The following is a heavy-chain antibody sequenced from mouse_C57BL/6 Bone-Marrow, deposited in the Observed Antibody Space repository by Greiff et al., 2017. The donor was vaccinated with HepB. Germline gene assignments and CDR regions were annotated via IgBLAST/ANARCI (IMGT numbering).Heavy chain of an antibody. Sequence: EVMLVESGGGLVKPGGSLKLSCAASGFTFSSYTMSWVRQTPEKRLEWVATISGGGGNTYYPDSVKGRFTIARDNAKNTLYLHMSSLRSEDTALYYCARRGLRRGGMDYWGQGTSVTVSS. D-gene: IGHD2-12*01. V-gene: IGHV5-9*01. CDR2: ISGGGGNT. CDR3: ARRGLRRGGMDY. CDR1: GFTFSSYT. J-gene: IGHJ4*01.